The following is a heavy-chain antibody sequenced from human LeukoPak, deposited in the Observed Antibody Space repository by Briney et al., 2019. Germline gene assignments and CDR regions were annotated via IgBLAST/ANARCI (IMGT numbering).Heavy chain of an antibody. Sequence: GRSLRLSCAAPGFTFSSYGMHWVRQAPGKGLEWVAVIWYDGSNKYYADSVKGRFTISRDNSKNTLYLQMNSLRAEDTAVYYCAKEVEAYCGGDCYPGFDYWGQGTLVTVSS. J-gene: IGHJ4*02. CDR2: IWYDGSNK. D-gene: IGHD2-21*02. CDR3: AKEVEAYCGGDCYPGFDY. CDR1: GFTFSSYG. V-gene: IGHV3-33*06.